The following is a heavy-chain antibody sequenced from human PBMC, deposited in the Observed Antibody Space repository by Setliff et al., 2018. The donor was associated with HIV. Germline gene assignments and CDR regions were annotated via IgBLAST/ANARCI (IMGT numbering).Heavy chain of an antibody. D-gene: IGHD6-19*01. CDR3: ARDHVGGQWLIRVYFDS. CDR2: ISAYNGNT. V-gene: IGHV1-18*01. CDR1: GYTFTSYG. J-gene: IGHJ4*02. Sequence: ASVKVSCKASGYTFTSYGIGWVRQAPGQGLEWMGWISAYNGNTNYAQKLQGRVTMTTDTSTSTAYMELRSLRSDDTAVYYCARDHVGGQWLIRVYFDSWGQGTPVTVSS.